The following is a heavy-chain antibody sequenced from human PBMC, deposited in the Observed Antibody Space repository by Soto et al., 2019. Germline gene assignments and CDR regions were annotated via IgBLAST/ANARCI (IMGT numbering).Heavy chain of an antibody. CDR3: ARPEGYDSSGPDIPYYYYGMDV. D-gene: IGHD3-22*01. CDR2: ISYDGSNK. V-gene: IGHV3-30-3*01. J-gene: IGHJ6*02. Sequence: GGSLRLSCAASGFTFSSYAMHWVRQAPGKGLEWVAVISYDGSNKYYADSVKGRFTISRDNSKNTLYLQMNSLRAEDTAVYYCARPEGYDSSGPDIPYYYYGMDVWGQGTTVTVSS. CDR1: GFTFSSYA.